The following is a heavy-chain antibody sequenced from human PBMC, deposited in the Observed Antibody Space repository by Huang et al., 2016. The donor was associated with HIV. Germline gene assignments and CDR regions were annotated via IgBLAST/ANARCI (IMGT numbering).Heavy chain of an antibody. CDR2: NHYSGNT. CDR1: GGSISSSCYY. J-gene: IGHJ3*02. V-gene: IGHV4-39*01. D-gene: IGHD2-2*01. Sequence: QLQLQESGPGLVKPSETLSLTCSVSGGSISSSCYYWGWIRQPPGKGLEWIGRNHYSGNTLYNPALKIVVPKSVDTSKNQFSLRLSSVTAADTSVYYCARHMDCSSSSCLAGGHERGPFDMWGQGTMVTVSS. CDR3: ARHMDCSSSSCLAGGHERGPFDM.